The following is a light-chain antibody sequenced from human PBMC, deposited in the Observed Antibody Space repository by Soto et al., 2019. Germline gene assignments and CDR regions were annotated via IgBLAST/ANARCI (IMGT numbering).Light chain of an antibody. J-gene: IGKJ1*01. V-gene: IGKV1-5*01. CDR2: ATS. CDR1: QSISSW. Sequence: IQITPSPSILSASVGDRVTITCRASQSISSWLAWYQQKPGRAPKLLIYATSDLQSGVPSRFSGSGSGTEFTLTISSLQPGDFATYYCQHYNTYPWTFGQGTKVDI. CDR3: QHYNTYPWT.